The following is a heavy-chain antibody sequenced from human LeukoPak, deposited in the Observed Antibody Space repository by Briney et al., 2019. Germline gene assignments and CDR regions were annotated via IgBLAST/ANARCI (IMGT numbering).Heavy chain of an antibody. CDR3: ARDLDYGGNSS. D-gene: IGHD4-23*01. Sequence: EASVKVSCKASGGTFSSYAISWVRHAPGQGLEWMGGIIPNFGTANYAQKFQGRVTITTDESTSTAYMELSSLRSEDTAVYYCARDLDYGGNSSWGQGTLATVSS. J-gene: IGHJ4*02. CDR1: GGTFSSYA. V-gene: IGHV1-69*05. CDR2: IIPNFGTA.